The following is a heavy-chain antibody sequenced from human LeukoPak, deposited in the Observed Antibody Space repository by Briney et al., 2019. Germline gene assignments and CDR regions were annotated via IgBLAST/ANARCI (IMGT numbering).Heavy chain of an antibody. CDR3: ARDSSGYQ. CDR1: GFTFSTYW. J-gene: IGHJ4*02. Sequence: GGSLRLPCAASGFTFSTYWMSWVRQAPGKGLEWVANIKEDGSEKYYGDSVKGRFTISRDNAKNSLYLQMNSLRAEDTAVYYCARDSSGYQWGQGTLVTVSS. V-gene: IGHV3-7*01. D-gene: IGHD3-22*01. CDR2: IKEDGSEK.